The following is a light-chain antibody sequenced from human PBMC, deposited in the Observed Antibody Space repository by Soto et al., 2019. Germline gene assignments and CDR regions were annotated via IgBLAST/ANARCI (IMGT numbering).Light chain of an antibody. V-gene: IGKV3-15*01. CDR3: QQYHTWPIT. J-gene: IGKJ4*01. Sequence: EFVMTQSPATLSVSPGERATLSCRASQSVGTNYLAWFQQKPGQAPRLLISGASTGATGIPARFSGSGSGTEFTLTISSLQSEDCAIYYCQQYHTWPITFGGGTKVDIK. CDR1: QSVGTN. CDR2: GAS.